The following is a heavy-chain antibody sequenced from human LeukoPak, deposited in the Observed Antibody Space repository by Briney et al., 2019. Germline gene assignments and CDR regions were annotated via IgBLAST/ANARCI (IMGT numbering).Heavy chain of an antibody. CDR1: GGSISNTYYY. CDR2: IFYSGSP. CDR3: AGPKPLCNSIGCYHFVY. Sequence: SETLSLTCTVSGGSISNTYYYWGWIRQPPGKGLEWIGSIFYSGSPYYNPSLKSRVTISIDTSKNQFSLKLSSVNAADTAVYYCAGPKPLCNSIGCYHFVYWGQGILVTVSS. J-gene: IGHJ4*02. D-gene: IGHD2-2*01. V-gene: IGHV4-39*01.